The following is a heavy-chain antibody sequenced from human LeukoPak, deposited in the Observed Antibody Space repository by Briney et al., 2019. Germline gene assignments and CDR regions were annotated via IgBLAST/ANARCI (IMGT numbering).Heavy chain of an antibody. CDR2: INQGGSAK. Sequence: PGGSLRLSCAASGFTFSSYWMSWVRQSPGKGLEWVANINQGGSAKYNVYPEKGAFTISRDDAKNSLYLQMNTLRAEDTAVYYCARDGGYCSSTSCLYYFDYWGQGTLVTVSS. CDR1: GFTFSSYW. V-gene: IGHV3-7*01. J-gene: IGHJ4*02. D-gene: IGHD2-2*03. CDR3: ARDGGYCSSTSCLYYFDY.